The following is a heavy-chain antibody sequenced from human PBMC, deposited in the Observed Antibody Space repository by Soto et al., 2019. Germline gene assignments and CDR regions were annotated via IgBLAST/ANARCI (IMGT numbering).Heavy chain of an antibody. D-gene: IGHD3-16*01. J-gene: IGHJ3*02. CDR3: AHSEGDDYVWGSYKDAFDM. CDR1: GFSLNTTAVG. Sequence: QITLKESGPTLVKPTQTLTLTCTFSGFSLNTTAVGVGWIRQPPGKALEWLALIYWDGDKRYSPSLKSRLAITKDTSKNQVVLIMTNMDPVDTATYYCAHSEGDDYVWGSYKDAFDMWGRGTMVTVSS. CDR2: IYWDGDK. V-gene: IGHV2-5*02.